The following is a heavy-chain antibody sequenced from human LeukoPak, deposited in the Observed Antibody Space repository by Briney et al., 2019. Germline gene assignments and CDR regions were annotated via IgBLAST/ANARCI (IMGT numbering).Heavy chain of an antibody. J-gene: IGHJ4*02. D-gene: IGHD1-26*01. V-gene: IGHV3-48*04. CDR2: IGSSGTTI. Sequence: GGSLRLSCVASGFTFSSYSMNWVRQAPGKGLEWVSYIGSSGTTIYFADSVKGRFTISRDNAKNTPYLQMNSLRAEDTAVYYCARVGATSYYWGQGTLVTVSS. CDR3: ARVGATSYY. CDR1: GFTFSSYS.